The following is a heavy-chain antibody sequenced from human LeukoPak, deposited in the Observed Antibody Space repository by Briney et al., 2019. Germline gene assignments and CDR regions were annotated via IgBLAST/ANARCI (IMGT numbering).Heavy chain of an antibody. J-gene: IGHJ4*02. CDR1: GLTVSNNF. CDR3: VRGHYAGSAF. Sequence: GGSLRLSCAASGLTVSNNFMSWVRQAPGKGLEWVPVIHSGGTTFYADSVKGRFTISRDNLQNTLYLQMSLLRTEDTAVYYCVRGHYAGSAFWGQGTLVTVSS. D-gene: IGHD2-2*01. V-gene: IGHV3-53*01. CDR2: IHSGGTT.